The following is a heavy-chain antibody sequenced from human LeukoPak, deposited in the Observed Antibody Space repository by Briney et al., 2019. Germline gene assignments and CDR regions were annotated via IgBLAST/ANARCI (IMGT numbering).Heavy chain of an antibody. CDR3: ASAINLYYYDSSGYLDY. Sequence: SVKVSCKASGGTFSSYTISWVRQAPGQGLEWMGRIIPILGIANYAQKFQGRVTITADKSTSTAYMELSSLRSEDTAVYYCASAINLYYYDSSGYLDYWGQGTLVTVSS. V-gene: IGHV1-69*02. CDR1: GGTFSSYT. CDR2: IIPILGIA. J-gene: IGHJ4*02. D-gene: IGHD3-22*01.